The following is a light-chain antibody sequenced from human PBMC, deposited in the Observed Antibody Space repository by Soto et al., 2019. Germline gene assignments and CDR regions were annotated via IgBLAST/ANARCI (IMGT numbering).Light chain of an antibody. CDR1: SFNSGSNT. V-gene: IGLV1-44*01. CDR3: AAWDDSLNGLL. CDR2: TDD. J-gene: IGLJ2*01. Sequence: QAVVTQAPSASATPGQRVTIFCSGTSFNSGSNTVNWYQQLPGTAPKLLIHTDDQRPSGVPDRFSGSKSGTSASLVISGLQSGDEADYYCAAWDDSLNGLLFGGGTKVTVL.